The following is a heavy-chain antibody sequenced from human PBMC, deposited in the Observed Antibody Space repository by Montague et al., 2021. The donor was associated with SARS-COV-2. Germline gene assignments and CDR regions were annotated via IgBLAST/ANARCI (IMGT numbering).Heavy chain of an antibody. V-gene: IGHV6-1*01. CDR1: GDSVTSKRAT. CDR2: TYYRSKWYH. D-gene: IGHD1-14*01. CDR3: ARTTTRMLYPENAFDI. J-gene: IGHJ3*02. Sequence: CAISGDSVTSKRATWNWIRKSPSNCIEGQRRTYYRSKWYHDYAISLKSRITINPDTSKNQFSLQLSSVAPEDTAVFYCARTTTRMLYPENAFDIWGQGTMVTVSS.